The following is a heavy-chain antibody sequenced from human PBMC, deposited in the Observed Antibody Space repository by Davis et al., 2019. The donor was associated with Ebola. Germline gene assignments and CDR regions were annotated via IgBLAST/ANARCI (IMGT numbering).Heavy chain of an antibody. CDR1: GFAFTSSA. J-gene: IGHJ6*03. CDR3: ARAPTTVTTWSHYYYMDV. CDR2: ISIGGGTT. V-gene: IGHV3-23*01. Sequence: GESLKISCAASGFAFTSSAMSWVRQAPGKGLEWVSSISIGGGTTYYADPVKGRFTISRDNSKNTLFLQINSLRVEDTAVYYCARAPTTVTTWSHYYYMDVWGKGTTVTVPS. D-gene: IGHD4-17*01.